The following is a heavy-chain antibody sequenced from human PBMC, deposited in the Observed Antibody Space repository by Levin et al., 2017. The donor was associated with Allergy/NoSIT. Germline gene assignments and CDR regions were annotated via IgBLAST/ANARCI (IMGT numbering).Heavy chain of an antibody. D-gene: IGHD6-13*01. CDR3: TTYSSSWYYFDY. J-gene: IGHJ4*02. Sequence: GGSLRLSCAASGFSFSNAWMSWARQAPGKGLEWVGRIKSKTDGGTIEYAAPVKGRFTISRDDSKNTLYLQMNSLKTEDTAVYYCTTYSSSWYYFDYWGQGTLVTVSA. CDR1: GFSFSNAW. V-gene: IGHV3-15*01. CDR2: IKSKTDGGTI.